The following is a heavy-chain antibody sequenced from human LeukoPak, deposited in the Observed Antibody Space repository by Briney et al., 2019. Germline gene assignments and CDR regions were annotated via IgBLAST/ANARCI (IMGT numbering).Heavy chain of an antibody. J-gene: IGHJ3*02. CDR1: GFTFSSYA. CDR2: ISGSGGST. Sequence: GGSLRLSCAASGFTFSSYAMSWVRQAPGKGLEWVSAISGSGGSTYYADSVKGRSTISRDNAKNSLYLQMNSLRAEDTAVYYCARDSGNYLDAFDIWGQGTMVTVSS. D-gene: IGHD1-7*01. V-gene: IGHV3-23*01. CDR3: ARDSGNYLDAFDI.